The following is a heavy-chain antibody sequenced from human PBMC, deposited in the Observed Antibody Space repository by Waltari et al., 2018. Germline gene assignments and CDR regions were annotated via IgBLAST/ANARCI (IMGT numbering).Heavy chain of an antibody. D-gene: IGHD5-12*01. Sequence: EVQLVESGGGLIQPGGSLRLYCEASGFRVSYNYMSWVRQAPGKGLEWVSVIHAGGNTYYGDSVKGRFTISRDISKNTVYLQMNSLTVEDSAMYYCARAGLGSPSQWLQLFDSWGQGTLVTVSS. V-gene: IGHV3-53*01. CDR2: IHAGGNT. CDR1: GFRVSYNY. J-gene: IGHJ4*02. CDR3: ARAGLGSPSQWLQLFDS.